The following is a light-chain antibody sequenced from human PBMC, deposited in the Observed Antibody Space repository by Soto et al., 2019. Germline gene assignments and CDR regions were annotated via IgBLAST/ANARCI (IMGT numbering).Light chain of an antibody. Sequence: EIVLTQSPGTLSLSPGERATLSCRASQSVSSRDLAWYQQKPGQAPRLLIYATSSRAAGIPDRFSGSGSGTDFTLTISRLEPEDFAVYYCQQYDNSPGYTFGQGTKREIK. CDR2: ATS. V-gene: IGKV3-20*01. J-gene: IGKJ2*01. CDR3: QQYDNSPGYT. CDR1: QSVSSRD.